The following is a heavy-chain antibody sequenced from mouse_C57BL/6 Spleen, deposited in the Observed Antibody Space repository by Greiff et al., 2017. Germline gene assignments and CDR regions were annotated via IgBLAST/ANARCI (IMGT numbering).Heavy chain of an antibody. CDR2: INPGSGGT. CDR3: ARSDYYGSSPRYYAMDY. V-gene: IGHV1-54*01. D-gene: IGHD1-1*01. Sequence: QVQLQQSGAELVRPGTSVKVSCKASGYAFTNYLLEWVKQRPGQGLEWIGVINPGSGGTNYNGKFKGKATLTADKSSSTAYMQLSSLTSEDSAVYFCARSDYYGSSPRYYAMDYWGQGTSVTVSS. J-gene: IGHJ4*01. CDR1: GYAFTNYL.